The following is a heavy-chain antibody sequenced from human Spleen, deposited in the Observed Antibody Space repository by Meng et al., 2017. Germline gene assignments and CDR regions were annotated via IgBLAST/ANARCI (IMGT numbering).Heavy chain of an antibody. D-gene: IGHD4-17*01. CDR2: IDGRGSA. V-gene: IGHV4-4*07. Sequence: SETLSLTCTVSGGSVSSYFWNWIRQSAGKGLEWIGRIDGRGSAYYNPSLKSRVTMSVDTSKNQISLKLTSVTAADTAFYYCAGDNGDYGLFRYWGQGTLVTAPQ. J-gene: IGHJ4*02. CDR1: GGSVSSYF. CDR3: AGDNGDYGLFRY.